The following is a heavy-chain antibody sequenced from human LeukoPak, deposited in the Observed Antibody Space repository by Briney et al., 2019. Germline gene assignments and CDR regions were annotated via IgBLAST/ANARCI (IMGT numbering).Heavy chain of an antibody. Sequence: GGSLRLSGAASGFTFSNYAIHWVRQAPGKGLEWVAVVSYDGGNEYYADSVKGRFTISRDNSKNTLYLQMNSLRAEDTAVYYCARDRERYYYFGMDVWGKGTTVTVSS. CDR1: GFTFSNYA. J-gene: IGHJ6*04. V-gene: IGHV3-30*04. CDR2: VSYDGGNE. CDR3: ARDRERYYYFGMDV.